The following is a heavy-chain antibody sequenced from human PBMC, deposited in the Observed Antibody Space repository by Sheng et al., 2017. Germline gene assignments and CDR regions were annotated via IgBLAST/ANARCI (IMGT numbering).Heavy chain of an antibody. Sequence: EVQLVESGGGLTQPGGSLRLSCAASGFTFSNDEMNWVRQAPGKGLEWVSYISPSGSTIYYADSVKGRITISRDNAKNSLYLQVNSLRAEDTAVYYCATSGIKGMDVWGQGTTVTVSS. D-gene: IGHD1-1*01. V-gene: IGHV3-48*03. CDR3: ATSGIKGMDV. CDR1: GFTFSNDE. J-gene: IGHJ6*02. CDR2: ISPSGSTI.